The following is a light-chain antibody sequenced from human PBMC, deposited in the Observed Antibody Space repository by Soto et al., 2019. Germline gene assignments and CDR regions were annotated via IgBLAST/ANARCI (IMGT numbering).Light chain of an antibody. CDR2: DAS. CDR3: QHYNYWPYT. CDR1: HTIDNT. V-gene: IGKV3-15*01. J-gene: IGKJ2*01. Sequence: EIVMTQSPATLSLSPGERATLSYRASHTIDNTVAWYQRKPGQAPRLLIYDASTRATGVPARFSGSGSGTDFTLTISSLQSEDFAVYYCQHYNYWPYTFGQGTKLEIK.